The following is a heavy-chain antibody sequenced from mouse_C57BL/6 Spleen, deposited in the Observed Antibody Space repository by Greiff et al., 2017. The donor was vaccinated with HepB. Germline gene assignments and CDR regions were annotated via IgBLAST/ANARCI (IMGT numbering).Heavy chain of an antibody. V-gene: IGHV5-17*01. CDR3: ARTGYGLYYFDY. CDR1: GFTFSDYG. J-gene: IGHJ2*01. D-gene: IGHD1-2*01. CDR2: ISSGSSTI. Sequence: EVKLVESGGGLVKPGGSLKLSCAASGFTFSDYGMHWVRQAPEKGLEWVAYISSGSSTIYYADTVKGRFTISRDNAKNTLFLQMTSLRSEDTAMYYCARTGYGLYYFDYWGQGTTLTVSS.